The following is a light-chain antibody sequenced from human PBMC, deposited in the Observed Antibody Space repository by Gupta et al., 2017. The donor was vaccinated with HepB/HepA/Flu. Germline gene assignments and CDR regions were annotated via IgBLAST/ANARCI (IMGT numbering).Light chain of an antibody. J-gene: IGLJ1*01. V-gene: IGLV1-44*01. Sequence: QSVLTQPPSASGPPGQRVTISCSGSSSNIGRNIVNWYQHLPGRAPQLLIDSNNQRPSGVPDRFSGSKSGTSASLAITGLRSEDEADYYCAAWDDSLNGFYVFGTGTKVTVL. CDR3: AAWDDSLNGFYV. CDR2: SNN. CDR1: SSNIGRNI.